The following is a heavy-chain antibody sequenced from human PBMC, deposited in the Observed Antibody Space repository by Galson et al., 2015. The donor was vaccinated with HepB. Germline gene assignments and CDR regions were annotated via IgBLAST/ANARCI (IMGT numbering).Heavy chain of an antibody. D-gene: IGHD7-27*01. V-gene: IGHV1-2*02. J-gene: IGHJ4*02. Sequence: SVKVSCKASGYTFTGYYMHWVRQAPGQGLEWMGWINPNSGGTNYAQKFQGRVTMTRDTSISTAYMELSRLRSDDTAVYYCALLWGWGSGEDYWGQGTLVTVSS. CDR2: INPNSGGT. CDR1: GYTFTGYY. CDR3: ALLWGWGSGEDY.